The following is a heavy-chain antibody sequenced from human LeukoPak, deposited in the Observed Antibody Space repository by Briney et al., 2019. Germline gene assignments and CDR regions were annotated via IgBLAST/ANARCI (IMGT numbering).Heavy chain of an antibody. V-gene: IGHV3-23*01. CDR3: ARDWPSEWEQLPDYDAVDI. J-gene: IGHJ3*02. Sequence: GGSLRLSCAASGFTFSGYAMSWVRQAPGKGLEWVSGISGRGGSTYYADSVKGRFTISRDNSKNTVYLQMNSLRDEDAAVYYCARDWPSEWEQLPDYDAVDIWGQGTMVTVSS. CDR2: ISGRGGST. D-gene: IGHD1-26*01. CDR1: GFTFSGYA.